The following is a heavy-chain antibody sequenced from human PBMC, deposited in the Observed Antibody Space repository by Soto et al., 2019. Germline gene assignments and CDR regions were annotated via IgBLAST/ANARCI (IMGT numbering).Heavy chain of an antibody. CDR1: GLTVGSSA. CDR3: ARITRS. J-gene: IGHJ5*02. D-gene: IGHD1-1*01. V-gene: IGHV3-23*01. Sequence: EVRLLESGGGLVQPGGSLRLSCAASGLTVGSSAMTWVRQAPGKGLEWISSLSGNGKATYYADYVKGRFTISRDISNHTLFLQMASLKVEDTAIYFCARITRSWGQGTRVTVTS. CDR2: LSGNGKAT.